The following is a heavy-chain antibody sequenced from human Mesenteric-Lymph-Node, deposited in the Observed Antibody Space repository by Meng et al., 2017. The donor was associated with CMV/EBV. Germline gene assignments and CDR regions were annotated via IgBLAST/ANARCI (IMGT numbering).Heavy chain of an antibody. Sequence: GGSLRLSCAASGFTFSNYWMSWVRQAPGKGLVWVSRINSDGSSTSYADSVKGRFTISRDNAKNTLYLQMNSLRAEDTAVYYCASHGDYFDYWGQGTLVTVSS. J-gene: IGHJ4*02. CDR2: INSDGSST. CDR3: ASHGDYFDY. CDR1: GFTFSNYW. V-gene: IGHV3-74*01. D-gene: IGHD4-17*01.